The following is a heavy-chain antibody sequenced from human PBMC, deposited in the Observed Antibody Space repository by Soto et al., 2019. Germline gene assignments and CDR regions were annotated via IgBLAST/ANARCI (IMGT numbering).Heavy chain of an antibody. D-gene: IGHD3-22*01. CDR2: ISINGGST. J-gene: IGHJ4*02. V-gene: IGHV3-64D*06. CDR3: VKGEYYYDSSGYYPFDY. CDR1: GFTFSIYA. Sequence: GGSLRLSCSASGFTFSIYAMHWVRQAPGKGLEYVSSISINGGSTHYADSVKGRFTISRDNSKNTHYLQMSSLIADDTSLYYCVKGEYYYDSSGYYPFDYWGQGTLVTVSS.